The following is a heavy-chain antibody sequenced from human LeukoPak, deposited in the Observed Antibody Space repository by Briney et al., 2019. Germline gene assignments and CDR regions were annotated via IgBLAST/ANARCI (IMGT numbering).Heavy chain of an antibody. J-gene: IGHJ4*02. CDR3: ARGGVDSSGLYYFDY. V-gene: IGHV1-46*01. D-gene: IGHD3-22*01. Sequence: ASVKVSCKAFGYTFTSYYMHWVRQAPGQGLEWMGIINPSGGSTSYAQKFQGRVTMTRDTSTSTVYMELSSLRAEDTAVYYCARGGVDSSGLYYFDYWGQGTLVTVSS. CDR2: INPSGGST. CDR1: GYTFTSYY.